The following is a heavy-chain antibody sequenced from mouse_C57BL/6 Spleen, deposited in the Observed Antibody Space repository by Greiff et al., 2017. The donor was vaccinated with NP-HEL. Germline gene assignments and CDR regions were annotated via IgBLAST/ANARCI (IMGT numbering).Heavy chain of an antibody. J-gene: IGHJ2*01. CDR3: VRYYGSSYFDY. CDR1: GYTFTSYW. V-gene: IGHV1-50*01. D-gene: IGHD1-1*01. Sequence: QVQLQQPGAELVKPGASVKLSCKASGYTFTSYWMQWVKQRPGQGLEWIGEIDPSDSYTNYNQKFKGKATLTVDTSSSTAYMQRSSLTSEDSAVYYCVRYYGSSYFDYWGQGTTLTVSS. CDR2: IDPSDSYT.